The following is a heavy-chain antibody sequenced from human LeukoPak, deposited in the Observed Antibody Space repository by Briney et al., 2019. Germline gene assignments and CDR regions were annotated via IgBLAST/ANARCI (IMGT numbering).Heavy chain of an antibody. Sequence: PGGSLRLSCAASGFTFSSYAMSWVRQAPGKGLEWVSAISGSGGSTYYADSVKGRFTISRDNAKNSLYLQMNGLRAEDTAVYYCARDSVGAGVDYWGQGTLVTVSS. CDR3: ARDSVGAGVDY. D-gene: IGHD1-26*01. J-gene: IGHJ4*02. CDR1: GFTFSSYA. V-gene: IGHV3-23*01. CDR2: ISGSGGST.